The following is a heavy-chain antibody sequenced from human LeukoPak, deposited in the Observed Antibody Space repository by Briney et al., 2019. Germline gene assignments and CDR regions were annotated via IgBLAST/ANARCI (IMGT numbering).Heavy chain of an antibody. V-gene: IGHV4-39*02. CDR2: IYYSGST. D-gene: IGHD3-9*01. Sequence: PSETLSLTSTVSGGSISDSSYYWDWIRQPPGKGLEWIGSIYYSGSTYYTPSLKSRVTISVDTSKNQFSLKLSSVTAADTAVYYCAREATHDDRGFDYWGQGTLVTVSS. J-gene: IGHJ4*02. CDR1: GGSISDSSYY. CDR3: AREATHDDRGFDY.